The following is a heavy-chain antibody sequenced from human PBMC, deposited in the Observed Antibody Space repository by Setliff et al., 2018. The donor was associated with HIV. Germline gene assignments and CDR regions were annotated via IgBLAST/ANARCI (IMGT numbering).Heavy chain of an antibody. J-gene: IGHJ4*02. CDR1: GGSISSGSHY. CDR2: IYHVGRA. D-gene: IGHD2-15*01. Sequence: SETLSLTCSVSGGSISSGSHYWGWIRQAPGKGLEWIGNIYHVGRAFYSPSLESRVSISVDTSKNQFSLRLPSVTAADTAVYYCARLLGRTVVVINAGFDYWGQGTLVTVSS. CDR3: ARLLGRTVVVINAGFDY. V-gene: IGHV4-39*07.